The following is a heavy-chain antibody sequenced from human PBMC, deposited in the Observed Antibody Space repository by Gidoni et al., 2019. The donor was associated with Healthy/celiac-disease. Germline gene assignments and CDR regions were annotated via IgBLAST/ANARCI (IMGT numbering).Heavy chain of an antibody. Sequence: QVQLVQSGAEVKKPGASVKVSCKASGYTFTSYAMHWVRQAPGQRLEWMGWINAGKGNTKYSQKFQGRVTITRDKSASTAYMELSSLRSEDTAVYYCARAVAEFDYWGQGTLVTVSA. J-gene: IGHJ4*02. CDR3: ARAVAEFDY. CDR1: GYTFTSYA. V-gene: IGHV1-3*01. CDR2: INAGKGNT. D-gene: IGHD6-19*01.